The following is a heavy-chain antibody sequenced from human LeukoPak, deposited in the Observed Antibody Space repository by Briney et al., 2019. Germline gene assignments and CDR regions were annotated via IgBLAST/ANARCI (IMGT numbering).Heavy chain of an antibody. CDR3: ARVRGVMVFDY. D-gene: IGHD3-10*01. J-gene: IGHJ4*02. Sequence: GGSLRLSCAASGXTFSSYGMHWVRQAPGKGLEWVAVISYDGSNKYYADSVKGRFTISRDNSKNTLYLQMNSLRAEDTAVYCCARVRGVMVFDYWGQGTLVTVSS. CDR1: GXTFSSYG. CDR2: ISYDGSNK. V-gene: IGHV3-30*03.